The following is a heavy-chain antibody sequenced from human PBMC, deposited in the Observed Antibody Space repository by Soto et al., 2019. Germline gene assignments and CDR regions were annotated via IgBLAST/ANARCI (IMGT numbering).Heavy chain of an antibody. CDR1: CGAFKGYY. CDR3: ASRPTTASQDCSSTSCYNIRFDP. CDR2: INHCGST. J-gene: IGHJ5*02. Sequence: PSENPFLPFAGFCGAFKGYYWGRIRQPPGEGVKRIVEINHCGSTNYNPSLKSLVTISVDTSKNQFSLKLSSVTAADTAVYYCASRPTTASQDCSSTSCYNIRFDPWGQGTLVTVSS. D-gene: IGHD2-2*02. V-gene: IGHV4-34*01.